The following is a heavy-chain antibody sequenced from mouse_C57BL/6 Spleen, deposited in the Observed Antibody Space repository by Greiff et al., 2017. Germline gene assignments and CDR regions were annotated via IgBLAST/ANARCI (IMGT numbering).Heavy chain of an antibody. CDR1: GFSFTSYG. CDR2: IWGGGST. V-gene: IGHV2-9*01. Sequence: QVQLKESGPGLVAPSQSLSITCTVSGFSFTSYGVDWVRQPPGQGLEWLGVIWGGGSTHYNSALMSRLSISTANSTTQVFLKMHSLHSADTAMYDCSKRICGGAMDYWGQGTSVTVSS. D-gene: IGHD6-1*01. CDR3: SKRICGGAMDY. J-gene: IGHJ4*01.